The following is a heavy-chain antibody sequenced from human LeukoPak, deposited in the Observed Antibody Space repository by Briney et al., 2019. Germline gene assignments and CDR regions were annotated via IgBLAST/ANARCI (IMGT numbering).Heavy chain of an antibody. D-gene: IGHD1-14*01. Sequence: GSLRLSCAASGLTLSSYWMHWVRQAPGEGLVWVSHINTDGTATTYADSVKGRFTISRVNAKNTLYLQMNSLRAEDTAVYYCVRDSNLSFDYWGQGALVTVSS. CDR1: GLTLSSYW. CDR2: INTDGTAT. J-gene: IGHJ4*02. V-gene: IGHV3-74*01. CDR3: VRDSNLSFDY.